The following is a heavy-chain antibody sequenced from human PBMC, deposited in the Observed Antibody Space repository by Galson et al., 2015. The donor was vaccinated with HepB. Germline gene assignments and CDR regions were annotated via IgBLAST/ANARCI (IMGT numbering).Heavy chain of an antibody. J-gene: IGHJ6*02. CDR2: IYTGGTT. D-gene: IGHD6-13*01. Sequence: SLRLSCAASGFTVSSSYMSWVRQAPGKGLEWVSVIYTGGTTYYAESVKRRFSISRDDSKNTMYLQLNSLRAEDTAVYYCTRDPSSTLGYGMDVWGQGTTVTVSS. CDR1: GFTVSSSY. V-gene: IGHV3-53*01. CDR3: TRDPSSTLGYGMDV.